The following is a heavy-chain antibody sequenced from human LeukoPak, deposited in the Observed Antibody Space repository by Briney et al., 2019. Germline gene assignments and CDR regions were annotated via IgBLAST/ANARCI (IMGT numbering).Heavy chain of an antibody. D-gene: IGHD6-13*01. CDR1: GFTFSSYS. CDR3: ARDQVRAAAGTAIDY. V-gene: IGHV3-21*01. CDR2: ISSSSSYI. J-gene: IGHJ4*02. Sequence: TGGSLRLSCAASGFTFSSYSMSWVRQAPGKGLEWVSSISSSSSYIYYADSVKGLFTISRDNAKNSLYLQMNSLRAEDTAVYYCARDQVRAAAGTAIDYWGQGTLVTVSS.